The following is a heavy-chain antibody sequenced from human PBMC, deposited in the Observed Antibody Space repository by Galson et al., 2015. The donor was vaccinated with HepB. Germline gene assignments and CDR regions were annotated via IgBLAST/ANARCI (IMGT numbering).Heavy chain of an antibody. CDR2: MNPNSGNT. D-gene: IGHD3-9*01. V-gene: IGHV1-8*01. CDR1: GYTFTSYD. CDR3: ARAGWDVLYYVDY. Sequence: SVKVSCKASGYTFTSYDINWVRQATGQGLEWMGWMNPNSGNTGYAKKFQGRVTMTRNTSISTAYMDLSSLRSEDTAVYYCARAGWDVLYYVDYWGQGTLVTVSS. J-gene: IGHJ4*02.